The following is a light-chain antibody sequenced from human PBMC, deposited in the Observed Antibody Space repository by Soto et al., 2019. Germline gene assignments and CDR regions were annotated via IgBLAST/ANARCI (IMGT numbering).Light chain of an antibody. V-gene: IGLV2-14*01. CDR2: EVS. J-gene: IGLJ7*01. CDR1: SSDVGGYNY. CDR3: SSYTRSDTVV. Sequence: QSALTQPASVSGSPGQSITISCTGTSSDVGGYNYVSWYQQHPGKAPKLMIYEVSERPSGVSYRFSGSKSGNTASLTISGLQADDEADYYCSSYTRSDTVVFGGGTQLTVL.